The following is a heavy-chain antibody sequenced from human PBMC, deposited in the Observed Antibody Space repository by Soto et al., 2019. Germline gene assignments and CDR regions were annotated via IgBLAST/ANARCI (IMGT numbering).Heavy chain of an antibody. J-gene: IGHJ4*02. CDR2: IYYSGST. V-gene: IGHV4-39*01. CDR1: GSSIGGSICY. CDR3: ARHRSRYSSGLDY. Sequence: SEPMSLTCPFSGSSIGGSICYLGWIRQPPGKGLEWIGSIYYSGSTYYTPSLKSRVTISVDTSKNQFSLKLSSVTAADTAVYYCARHRSRYSSGLDYWGRGTLVTVSS. D-gene: IGHD6-19*01.